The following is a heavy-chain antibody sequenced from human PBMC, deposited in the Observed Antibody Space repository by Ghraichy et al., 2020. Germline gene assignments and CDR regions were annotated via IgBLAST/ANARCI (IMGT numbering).Heavy chain of an antibody. CDR2: MNPNSGNT. CDR1: GYTFTSYD. V-gene: IGHV1-8*01. D-gene: IGHD1-7*01. CDR3: ARVPGTTQNYYYGMDV. J-gene: IGHJ6*02. Sequence: ASVKVSCKASGYTFTSYDINWVRQATGQGLEWMGWMNPNSGNTGYAQKFQGRVTMTRNTSISTAYMELSSLRSEDTAVYYCARVPGTTQNYYYGMDVWGQGTTVTVSS.